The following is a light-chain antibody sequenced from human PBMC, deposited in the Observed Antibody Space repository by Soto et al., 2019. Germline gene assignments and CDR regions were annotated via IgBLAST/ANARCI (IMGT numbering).Light chain of an antibody. CDR2: GAS. Sequence: EIMMSQSPAALSVSPGEKATLSCRASQSVSSYLAWYQQKPGQAPRLLTYGASTRATGIPARFSGSGSGTEFTLTINSLQSEDFAVYYCHQYNNWRTFGQGTRLEI. V-gene: IGKV3-15*01. CDR3: HQYNNWRT. CDR1: QSVSSY. J-gene: IGKJ5*01.